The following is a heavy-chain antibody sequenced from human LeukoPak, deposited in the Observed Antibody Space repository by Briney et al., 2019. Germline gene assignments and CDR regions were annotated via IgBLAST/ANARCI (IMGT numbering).Heavy chain of an antibody. V-gene: IGHV4-4*02. D-gene: IGHD2-2*01. J-gene: IGHJ4*02. Sequence: WIGEIYHSGSTNYNPSLKSRVTISVDKSKNQFSLKLSSVTAADTAVYYCARFRGSCGFDYWGQGTLVTVSS. CDR3: ARFRGSCGFDY. CDR2: IYHSGST.